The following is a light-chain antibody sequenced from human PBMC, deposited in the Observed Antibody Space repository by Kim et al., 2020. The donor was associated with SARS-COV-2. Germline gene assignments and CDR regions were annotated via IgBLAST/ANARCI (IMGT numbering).Light chain of an antibody. Sequence: SYELTQPPSESVSPGQTARITCSGDALTRQYVNWYKQRPGQAPVLVMYRDGERPSGIPERLFGSSSGTTVTLTISGVQVEDEADYYCQSTDSSGTYVVFGGGTKLTVL. CDR2: RDG. J-gene: IGLJ2*01. CDR3: QSTDSSGTYVV. CDR1: ALTRQY. V-gene: IGLV3-25*03.